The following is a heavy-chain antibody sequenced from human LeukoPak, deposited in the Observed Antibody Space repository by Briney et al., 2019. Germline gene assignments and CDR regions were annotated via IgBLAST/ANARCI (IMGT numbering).Heavy chain of an antibody. D-gene: IGHD1-26*01. Sequence: QAGGSLRLSCAASGFTFSSYGMHWVRQAPGKGLEWVAFIRYDGSNKYYADSVKGRFTISRDNSKNTLYLQMNSLRAEDTAVYYGLRGLPGESAFDIWGQGTMVTVSS. CDR1: GFTFSSYG. V-gene: IGHV3-30*02. CDR2: IRYDGSNK. CDR3: LRGLPGESAFDI. J-gene: IGHJ3*02.